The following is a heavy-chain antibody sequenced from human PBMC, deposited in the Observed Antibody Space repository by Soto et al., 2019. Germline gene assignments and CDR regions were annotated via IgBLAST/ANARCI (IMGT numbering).Heavy chain of an antibody. J-gene: IGHJ4*02. Sequence: QVQLVESGGGVVQPGRSLRLSCAASGFTFSSYGMHWVRQAPGKGLEWVAVIWYDGSNKYYADSVKGRFTISRDNSKNTLYLQMNSLRAEDTAVSSCARSGDIVVVVAATLDYWGQGTLVTVSS. D-gene: IGHD2-15*01. CDR3: ARSGDIVVVVAATLDY. CDR2: IWYDGSNK. V-gene: IGHV3-33*01. CDR1: GFTFSSYG.